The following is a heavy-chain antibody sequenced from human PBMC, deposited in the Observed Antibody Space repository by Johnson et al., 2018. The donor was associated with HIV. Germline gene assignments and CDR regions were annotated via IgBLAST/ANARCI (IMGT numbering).Heavy chain of an antibody. CDR3: ARSVHDYSDYLWGRDAFDI. D-gene: IGHD4-11*01. CDR1: GFAFSGYA. V-gene: IGHV3-30*04. J-gene: IGHJ3*02. CDR2: LSYDGTKK. Sequence: QVQLVESGGGVVQPGRSLRLSCAASGFAFSGYALHWVRQAPGKGLEWVALLSYDGTKKYSAGSVKGRFTISRDNSKNTLYLQMNNLRLGDTAVYYCARSVHDYSDYLWGRDAFDIWGQGTMVIVSS.